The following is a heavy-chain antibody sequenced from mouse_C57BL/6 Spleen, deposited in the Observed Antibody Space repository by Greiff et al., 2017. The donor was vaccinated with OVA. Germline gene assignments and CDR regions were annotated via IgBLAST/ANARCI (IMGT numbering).Heavy chain of an antibody. J-gene: IGHJ1*03. CDR1: GYTFTSYW. CDR2: IYPGSGST. CDR3: ARLENGDHYWYCDV. V-gene: IGHV1-55*01. Sequence: VQLQQPGAELVKPGASVKMSCKASGYTFTSYWITWVKQRPGQGLEWIGDIYPGSGSTNYNEKFKSKATLTVDTSSSTAYMQLSSLTSEDSAVYYCARLENGDHYWYCDVWGTGTTVTVSS. D-gene: IGHD2-13*01.